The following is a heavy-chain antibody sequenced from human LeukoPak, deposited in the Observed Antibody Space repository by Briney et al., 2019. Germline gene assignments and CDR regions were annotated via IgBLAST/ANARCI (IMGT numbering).Heavy chain of an antibody. V-gene: IGHV4-61*08. D-gene: IGHD5-12*01. Sequence: SETLSLTCTVSGGSISSGGYYWSWIRQHPGKGLEWIGYIYYSGSTNYSPSLKSRVTISVDTSKNQFSLKLSSVTAADTAVYYCARSGYSGYGDFDPWGQGTLVTVSS. CDR2: IYYSGST. CDR1: GGSISSGGYY. CDR3: ARSGYSGYGDFDP. J-gene: IGHJ5*02.